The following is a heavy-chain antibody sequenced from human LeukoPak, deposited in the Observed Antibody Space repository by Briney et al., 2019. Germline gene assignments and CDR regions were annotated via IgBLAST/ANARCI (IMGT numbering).Heavy chain of an antibody. CDR1: GYTFTGYY. Sequence: ASVKVSCKASGYTFTGYYMHWVRQAPGQGLEWMGWINPNSGGTNYAQKFQGRVTMTRDTSISTAYMELSRLRSDDTAVYYCARDPAAARSSSRRFVGEVGGYYYYMDVWGQGTQVTVSS. D-gene: IGHD6-13*01. CDR3: ARDPAAARSSSRRFVGEVGGYYYYMDV. J-gene: IGHJ6*03. V-gene: IGHV1-2*02. CDR2: INPNSGGT.